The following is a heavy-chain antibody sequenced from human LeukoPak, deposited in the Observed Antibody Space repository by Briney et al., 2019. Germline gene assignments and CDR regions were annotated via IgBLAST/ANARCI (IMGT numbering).Heavy chain of an antibody. CDR1: GDSVSSNSAA. CDR3: AGAEWFQNWFDP. J-gene: IGHJ5*02. D-gene: IGHD3-3*01. Sequence: SQTLSLTCAISGDSVSSNSAAWNWIRQSPSRGLEWLGRTYYRSKWYNDYAVSVKSRITINPDTSKNQFSLQLNSVTTEDTAVYYCAGAEWFQNWFDPWGQGTLVTVSS. V-gene: IGHV6-1*01. CDR2: TYYRSKWYN.